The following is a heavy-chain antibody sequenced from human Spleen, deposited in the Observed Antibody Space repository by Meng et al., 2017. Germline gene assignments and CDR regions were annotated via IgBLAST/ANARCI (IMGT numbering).Heavy chain of an antibody. CDR2: INHSGST. V-gene: IGHV4-34*01. D-gene: IGHD2-2*01. Sequence: QVQLQQWGPGLIKPSETLSPTCAVYGGSFSGYYWSWIRQPPGKGLEWIGEINHSGSTNYNPSLKRRVTISVDASKNQFSLKLSSVTAADTAVYYCASVVPTAKSYYFDYWGQGTLVTVSS. J-gene: IGHJ4*02. CDR3: ASVVPTAKSYYFDY. CDR1: GGSFSGYY.